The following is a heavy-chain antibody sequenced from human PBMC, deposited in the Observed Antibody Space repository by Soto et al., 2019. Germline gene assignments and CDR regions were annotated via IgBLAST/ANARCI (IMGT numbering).Heavy chain of an antibody. CDR1: GYSFASHW. Sequence: GESLKISCKGSGYSFASHWVAWVRQMPEKGLEWIGTIYPGDSDTKYSSAFRGHVTISADTSISTAYLQWRSLEATDSAIYYCARYSGSYWHYLDFWGQGTLVTVSS. D-gene: IGHD1-26*01. CDR3: ARYSGSYWHYLDF. CDR2: IYPGDSDT. J-gene: IGHJ4*02. V-gene: IGHV5-51*01.